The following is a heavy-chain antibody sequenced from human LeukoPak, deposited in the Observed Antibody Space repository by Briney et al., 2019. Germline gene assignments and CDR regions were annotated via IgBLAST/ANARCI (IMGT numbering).Heavy chain of an antibody. CDR2: IKPDGDEK. D-gene: IGHD2-21*01. CDR1: GFSVSSYG. J-gene: IGHJ4*02. Sequence: GGSLRLSCAASGFSVSSYGMNWVRQAPGRGLEWVANIKPDGDEKNYVDSVRGRFTISRDNARNSLYLQMNSLRAEDTAVYYCASILGWDTGFDYWGQGALVTVSS. V-gene: IGHV3-7*01. CDR3: ASILGWDTGFDY.